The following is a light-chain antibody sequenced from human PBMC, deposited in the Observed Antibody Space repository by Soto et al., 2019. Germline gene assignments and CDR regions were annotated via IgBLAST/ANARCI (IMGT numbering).Light chain of an antibody. CDR1: QSVNSN. J-gene: IGKJ4*01. CDR2: GAS. V-gene: IGKV3-15*01. Sequence: EIAMTQSPATLSVSPGERATLSCRASQSVNSNLAWYQQKPGQAPRLLIYGASTRATGIQARFSGSGSGTEFNVTISSLQSEDFAVYYCQQYNNRPLTFGGGTKVEIK. CDR3: QQYNNRPLT.